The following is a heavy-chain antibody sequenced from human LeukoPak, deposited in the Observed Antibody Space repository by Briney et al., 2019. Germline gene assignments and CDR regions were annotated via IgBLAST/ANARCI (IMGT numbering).Heavy chain of an antibody. CDR2: IRYDGSNK. Sequence: GGSLRLSCAASGFTFSSYGMHWVRQAPGKGLEWVAFIRYDGSNKYYADSVKGRFTISRDNSKNTLYLQMNSLRAEDTAVYYRTTVVTPFYWGQGTLVTVSS. J-gene: IGHJ4*02. V-gene: IGHV3-30*02. D-gene: IGHD4-23*01. CDR3: TTVVTPFY. CDR1: GFTFSSYG.